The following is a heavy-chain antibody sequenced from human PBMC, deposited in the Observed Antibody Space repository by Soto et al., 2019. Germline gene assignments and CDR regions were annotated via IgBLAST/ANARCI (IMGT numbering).Heavy chain of an antibody. V-gene: IGHV4-31*03. J-gene: IGHJ3*02. D-gene: IGHD3-10*01. CDR1: GGSISSGGYY. Sequence: QVQLQESGPGLVKPSQTLSLTCTVSGGSISSGGYYWSWIRQHPGKGLEWIGYIYYSGSTYYNPSLKSRVTISVDTSKNQFSLMLSSVTAADTAVYYCARGRITMVRGVPLDAFDIWGQGTMVTVPS. CDR3: ARGRITMVRGVPLDAFDI. CDR2: IYYSGST.